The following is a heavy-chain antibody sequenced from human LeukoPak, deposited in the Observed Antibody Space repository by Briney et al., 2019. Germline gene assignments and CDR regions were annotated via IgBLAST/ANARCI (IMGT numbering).Heavy chain of an antibody. CDR2: IYPGDSDT. Sequence: GESLKISCKGSGYTFARYWIGWVRQMPGKGLEWMAIIYPGDSDTRYSPSFQGQVTISVDKSISTAYMQWSSLKASDTAIYYCVRTSGWYSSWFDPWGQGTLVTDSS. CDR1: GYTFARYW. D-gene: IGHD6-19*01. J-gene: IGHJ5*02. CDR3: VRTSGWYSSWFDP. V-gene: IGHV5-51*01.